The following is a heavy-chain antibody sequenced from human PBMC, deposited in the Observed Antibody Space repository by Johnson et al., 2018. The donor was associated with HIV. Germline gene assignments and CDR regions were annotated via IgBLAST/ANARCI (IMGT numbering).Heavy chain of an antibody. D-gene: IGHD5-18*01. CDR3: ARNRPVSYGYRGAFDF. J-gene: IGHJ3*01. Sequence: QVQLVESGGGLVKPGGSLRLSCAASGFTFSDYYMSWIRQAPGKGLEWVSYISSTGTTIYYADSVKGRFTISRDNAMKSLYLQINSLRAEDTAVYYCARNRPVSYGYRGAFDFWGQGTMVTVSS. CDR2: ISSTGTTI. CDR1: GFTFSDYY. V-gene: IGHV3-11*04.